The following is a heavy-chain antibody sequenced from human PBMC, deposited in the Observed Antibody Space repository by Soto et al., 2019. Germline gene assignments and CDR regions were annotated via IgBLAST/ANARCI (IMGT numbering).Heavy chain of an antibody. V-gene: IGHV3-9*01. CDR3: AKSLVVPAAGAFDI. J-gene: IGHJ3*02. Sequence: EVQLVESGGGLVQPGRSLRLSCAASGFTFDDYAMHWVRQAPGKGLEWVSGISWNSGSIGYADSVKGRFTISRDNAKNSLYLQMNSLRAEDTALYYCAKSLVVPAAGAFDIWGQGTMVTVSS. D-gene: IGHD2-21*01. CDR1: GFTFDDYA. CDR2: ISWNSGSI.